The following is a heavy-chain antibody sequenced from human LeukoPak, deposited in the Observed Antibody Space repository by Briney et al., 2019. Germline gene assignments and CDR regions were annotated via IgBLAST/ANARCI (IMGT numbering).Heavy chain of an antibody. V-gene: IGHV4-39*07. Sequence: SDTLSLTCTVCVGSISSSSYYWGWIRQPPGKGLEWIGSIYYSGSTYYNPSLKSRVTISVDTPKSQFSLKLSSVTAADTAVYYCARAMTTVAPFDYWSQGTLVTVSS. J-gene: IGHJ4*02. CDR2: IYYSGST. CDR1: VGSISSSSYY. D-gene: IGHD4-23*01. CDR3: ARAMTTVAPFDY.